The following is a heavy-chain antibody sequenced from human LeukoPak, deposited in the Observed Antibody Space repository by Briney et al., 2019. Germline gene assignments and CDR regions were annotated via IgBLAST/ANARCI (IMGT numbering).Heavy chain of an antibody. CDR2: ISAYNGNT. J-gene: IGHJ6*02. D-gene: IGHD6-19*01. V-gene: IGHV1-18*01. CDR3: ARVKGLAVAGRFYYGMDV. CDR1: GYTFTSYG. Sequence: GASVKVSCKASGYTFTSYGISWVRQAPGQGLEWMGWISAYNGNTNYAQKLQGRVTTTTDTSTSTAYMELRSLRSDDTAVYYCARVKGLAVAGRFYYGMDVWGQGTTVTVSS.